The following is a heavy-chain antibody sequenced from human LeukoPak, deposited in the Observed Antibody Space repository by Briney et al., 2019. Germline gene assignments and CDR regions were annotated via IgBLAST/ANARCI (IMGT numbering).Heavy chain of an antibody. Sequence: GGYLRRSCAASGFTFSNAWMSWVRQAPGQGLEWVGRIKSKTDGRKTDHAAPVKCRFTISRDDSKNTLYLQMNSLKTENTAVYYCTTDSSTGYWGQGTLVTVSS. CDR1: GFTFSNAW. D-gene: IGHD2-8*02. J-gene: IGHJ4*02. V-gene: IGHV3-15*01. CDR2: IKSKTDGRKT. CDR3: TTDSSTGY.